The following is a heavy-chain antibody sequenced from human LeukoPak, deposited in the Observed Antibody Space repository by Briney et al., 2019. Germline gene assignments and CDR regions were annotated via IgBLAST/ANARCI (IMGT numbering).Heavy chain of an antibody. V-gene: IGHV3-30*04. CDR3: ARDLGQYYDTSDNWFDP. Sequence: GGSLRLSCAASGFPFTSYSMHWVRQAPGKGLEWVGVVLYDGSMQYYADSVKGRFTISRDNAKNTLNLQMNSLRAEDTAVYYCARDLGQYYDTSDNWFDPWGQGTLVTVSS. CDR1: GFPFTSYS. J-gene: IGHJ5*02. CDR2: VLYDGSMQ. D-gene: IGHD3-22*01.